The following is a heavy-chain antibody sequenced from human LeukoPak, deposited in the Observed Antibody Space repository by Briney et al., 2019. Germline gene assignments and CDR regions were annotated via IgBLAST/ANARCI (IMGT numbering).Heavy chain of an antibody. CDR2: ISGSGGST. J-gene: IGHJ4*02. Sequence: GGSLRLSCAASGFTFSSYAMSWVRQAPGKGLEWVSAISGSGGSTYYADSVKGRFTISRDNSKSTLYLQMNSLRAEDTAVYYCAKDIKIAAAGTHYFDYWGQGTLVTVSS. V-gene: IGHV3-23*01. CDR3: AKDIKIAAAGTHYFDY. D-gene: IGHD6-13*01. CDR1: GFTFSSYA.